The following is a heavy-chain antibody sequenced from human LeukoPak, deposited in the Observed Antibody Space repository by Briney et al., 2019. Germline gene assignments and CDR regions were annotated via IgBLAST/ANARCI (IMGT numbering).Heavy chain of an antibody. Sequence: SVKVSCTASGGTFSSYAISWVRQAPGQGLEWMGGIIPIFGTANYAQKFQGRVTITADESTSPAYMELSSLRSEDTAVYCCARSTVGAVARFDYWGQGTLVTVSS. D-gene: IGHD6-19*01. CDR1: GGTFSSYA. CDR3: ARSTVGAVARFDY. CDR2: IIPIFGTA. J-gene: IGHJ4*02. V-gene: IGHV1-69*13.